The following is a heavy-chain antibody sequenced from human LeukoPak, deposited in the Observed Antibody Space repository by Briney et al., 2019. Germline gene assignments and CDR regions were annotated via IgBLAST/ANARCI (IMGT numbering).Heavy chain of an antibody. CDR2: IYYSGST. J-gene: IGHJ6*02. CDR1: GFTFGSYA. Sequence: GSLRLSCAASGFTFGSYAMGWVRQAPGKGLEYIGYIYYSGSTNYNPSLKSRVTISVDTSKDQFSLNLTSVTAADTAVYYCARLKCISTTCPSRYVMDVWGQGTTVTVSS. D-gene: IGHD2-2*01. V-gene: IGHV4-59*01. CDR3: ARLKCISTTCPSRYVMDV.